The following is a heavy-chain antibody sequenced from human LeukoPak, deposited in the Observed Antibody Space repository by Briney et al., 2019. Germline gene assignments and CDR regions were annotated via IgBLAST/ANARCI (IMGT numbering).Heavy chain of an antibody. D-gene: IGHD3-22*01. CDR2: SHYNGSP. CDR3: ARGLRTFGSSGYYCRFDY. V-gene: IGHV4-59*01. J-gene: IGHJ4*02. CDR1: GGSISNYY. Sequence: NPSETLSLTCSVSGGSISNYYWSWLRQPPGKGLEWIGYSHYNGSPNYNPSLKSRVTISLDTSKNHFSLKLRSVTAADTAVYYCARGLRTFGSSGYYCRFDYWGQGALVTVSS.